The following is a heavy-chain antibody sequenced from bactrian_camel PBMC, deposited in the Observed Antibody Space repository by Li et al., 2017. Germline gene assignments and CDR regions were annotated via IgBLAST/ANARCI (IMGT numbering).Heavy chain of an antibody. V-gene: IGHV3S53*01. CDR2: IDSDGYT. CDR1: RYRWINYC. Sequence: VQLVESGGGSVQAGGSLRLSCEVSRYRWINYCMGWFRRKEGGRREGVASIDSDGYTSFAESVKGRFTISRDNPKNTLYLEMNSLKPDDSAMYYCAAEEGRRECGSWYPYYYDTSDYWGKGTQVTVS. D-gene: IGHD6*01. J-gene: IGHJ7*01.